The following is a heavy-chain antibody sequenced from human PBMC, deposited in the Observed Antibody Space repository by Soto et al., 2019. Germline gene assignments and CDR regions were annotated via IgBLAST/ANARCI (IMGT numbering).Heavy chain of an antibody. J-gene: IGHJ4*02. CDR3: AHRVLRAVFGLVTTTAIYFDF. D-gene: IGHD3-3*01. CDR2: IYWDDAK. CDR1: GFSLTTSGVG. Sequence: QITLNESGPTVVKPTETLTLTCTFSGFSLTTSGVGVGWVRQSPGKAPEWLAFIYWDDAKRYSTSLKSRLTITKDTSKNQVVLTMANVDPADTATYYCAHRVLRAVFGLVTTTAIYFDFCGPGAPGVVSS. V-gene: IGHV2-5*02.